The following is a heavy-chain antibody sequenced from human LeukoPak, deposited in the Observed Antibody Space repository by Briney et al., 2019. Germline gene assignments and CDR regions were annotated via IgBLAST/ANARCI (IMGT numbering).Heavy chain of an antibody. Sequence: SENLSLTCTVSGGSISSYYWSWIRQPPGKGLEWIGYIYYSGSTNYNPSLKSRVTISVDTSKNQFSLKLSSVTAADTAVYYCAGTTVTSHYYYGMDVWGQGTTVTVSS. V-gene: IGHV4-59*08. CDR1: GGSISSYY. D-gene: IGHD4-17*01. CDR3: AGTTVTSHYYYGMDV. CDR2: IYYSGST. J-gene: IGHJ6*02.